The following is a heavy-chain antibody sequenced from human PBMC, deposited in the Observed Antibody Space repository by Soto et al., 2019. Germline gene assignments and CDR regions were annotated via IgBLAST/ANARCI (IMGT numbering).Heavy chain of an antibody. Sequence: SVKVSCKASGGTFSSYTISWVRQAPGQGLEWMGRIIPILGIANYAQKFQGRVTITADESTSTAYMELSSLRSEDTAVYYCARGVPTVTSQNWFDPWGQGTLVTVSS. CDR1: GGTFSSYT. CDR3: ARGVPTVTSQNWFDP. J-gene: IGHJ5*02. CDR2: IIPILGIA. V-gene: IGHV1-69*02. D-gene: IGHD4-4*01.